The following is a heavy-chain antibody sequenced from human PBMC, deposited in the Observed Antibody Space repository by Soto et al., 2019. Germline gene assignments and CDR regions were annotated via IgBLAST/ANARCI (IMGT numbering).Heavy chain of an antibody. D-gene: IGHD3-9*01. CDR2: INAGNWNT. CDR3: ARDDVDILAGYSKRDNWFDP. Sequence: ASVKVSCKASGYTFSNFAMHWVRQAPGQRLEWMGWINAGNWNTNYAQKLQGRVTMTTDTSTSTAYMELRSLRSDDTAVYYCARDDVDILAGYSKRDNWFDPWGQGTLVTVSS. CDR1: GYTFSNFA. V-gene: IGHV1-3*01. J-gene: IGHJ5*02.